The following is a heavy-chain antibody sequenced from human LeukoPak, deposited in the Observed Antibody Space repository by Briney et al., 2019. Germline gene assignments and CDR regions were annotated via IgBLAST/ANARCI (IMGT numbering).Heavy chain of an antibody. D-gene: IGHD3-22*01. J-gene: IGHJ3*02. Sequence: GGSLRLSSAASGFTFSSYAMHWVRQAPGKGLEWVAVISYDGSNKYYADSVKGRFTISRDNSKNTLYLQMISLRAEDTAVYYCARGVSTMIVVVIGAFDIWGQGTMVTVSS. V-gene: IGHV3-30*04. CDR2: ISYDGSNK. CDR3: ARGVSTMIVVVIGAFDI. CDR1: GFTFSSYA.